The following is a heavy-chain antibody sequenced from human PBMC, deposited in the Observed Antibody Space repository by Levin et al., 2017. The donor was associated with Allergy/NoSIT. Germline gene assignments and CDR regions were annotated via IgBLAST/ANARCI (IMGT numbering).Heavy chain of an antibody. CDR2: INHSGST. CDR1: GGSFSGYY. V-gene: IGHV4-34*01. Sequence: SETLSLTCAVYGGSFSGYYWSWIRQPPGKGLEWIGEINHSGSTNYNPSLKSRVTISVDTSKNQFSLKLSSVTAADTAVYYCARSAGPDLWGRGTLVTVSS. J-gene: IGHJ2*01. CDR3: ARSAGPDL.